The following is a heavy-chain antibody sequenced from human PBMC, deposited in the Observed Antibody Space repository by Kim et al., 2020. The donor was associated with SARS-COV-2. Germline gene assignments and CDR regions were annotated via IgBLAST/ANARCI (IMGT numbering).Heavy chain of an antibody. J-gene: IGHJ3*02. CDR3: ARGDTIFGVVINAFDI. D-gene: IGHD3-3*01. V-gene: IGHV4-31*02. Sequence: PTLKSRITLSVDTSKTPFSLKLSCVTAADTAVYYCARGDTIFGVVINAFDIWGQGTMVTVSS.